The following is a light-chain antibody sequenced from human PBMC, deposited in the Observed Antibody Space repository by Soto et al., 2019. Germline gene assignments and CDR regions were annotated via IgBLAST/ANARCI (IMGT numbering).Light chain of an antibody. Sequence: EMVMTQSPATLSVSPGERATLSCRASQSVSSNLAWYQQKPGQAPRLLIYGASNRATGVPARFSGSGSGTQFTLTISSLQSEDFAVDYCQQYNNWPPWTFGQGTKV. CDR3: QQYNNWPPWT. V-gene: IGKV3-15*01. CDR1: QSVSSN. CDR2: GAS. J-gene: IGKJ1*01.